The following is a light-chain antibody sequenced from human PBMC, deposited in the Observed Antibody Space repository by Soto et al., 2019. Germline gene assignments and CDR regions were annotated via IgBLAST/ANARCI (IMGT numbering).Light chain of an antibody. CDR2: DND. CDR1: SSNIGDNY. V-gene: IGLV1-51*01. Sequence: QSELTQPPSVSAAAGQKVTISCSGSSSNIGDNYVSWYQHVPGTAPKLLMYDNDQRSSGTPDRFSAYKAGTSATLGITGLQAGDEADYYCGTWDSSLSVAVFGGGTQLTVL. J-gene: IGLJ7*01. CDR3: GTWDSSLSVAV.